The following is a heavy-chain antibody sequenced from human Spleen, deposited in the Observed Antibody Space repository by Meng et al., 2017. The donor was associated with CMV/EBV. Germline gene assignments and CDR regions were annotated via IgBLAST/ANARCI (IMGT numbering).Heavy chain of an antibody. CDR3: ARDEVVAPAALSSFHYFGMDV. D-gene: IGHD2-2*01. V-gene: IGHV3-23*01. Sequence: GESLKISCAASGLTFSTYGMSWVRQAPGKGLEWLSHISAGETTNYADSVKGRFTISRDNTKNLLNLQMNSLRAEDTAVYYCARDEVVAPAALSSFHYFGMDVWGQGTTVTVSS. CDR2: ISAGETT. J-gene: IGHJ6*02. CDR1: GLTFSTYG.